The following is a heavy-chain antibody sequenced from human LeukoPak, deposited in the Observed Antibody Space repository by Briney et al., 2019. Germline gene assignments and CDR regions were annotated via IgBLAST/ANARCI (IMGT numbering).Heavy chain of an antibody. CDR3: ARHYDCTRSNCARSENWYFDL. CDR1: GGSISGYY. CDR2: IYYSGST. V-gene: IGHV4-59*08. D-gene: IGHD2-8*01. J-gene: IGHJ2*01. Sequence: SETLSLTCTVSGGSISGYYWSWIRQPPGKGLEWIGYIYYSGSTDYNPSLKSRVTISVDTSKNQFSLKLSSVTAADTAVYYCARHYDCTRSNCARSENWYFDLWGRGTLVTVSA.